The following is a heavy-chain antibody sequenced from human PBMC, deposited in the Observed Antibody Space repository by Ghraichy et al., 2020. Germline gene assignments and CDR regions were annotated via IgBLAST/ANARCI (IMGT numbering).Heavy chain of an antibody. V-gene: IGHV4-34*01. CDR2: INHSGST. Sequence: SETLSLTCAVYGGSFSGYYWSWIRQPPGKGLEWIGEINHSGSTNYNPSLKSRVTISVDTSKNQFSLKLSSVTAADTAVHYCARGPRGTGYYTWYYYYYMDVWGKGTTVTVSS. CDR3: ARGPRGTGYYTWYYYYYMDV. D-gene: IGHD3/OR15-3a*01. CDR1: GGSFSGYY. J-gene: IGHJ6*03.